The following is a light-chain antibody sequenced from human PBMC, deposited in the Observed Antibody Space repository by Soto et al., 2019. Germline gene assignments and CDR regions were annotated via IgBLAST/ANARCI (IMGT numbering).Light chain of an antibody. Sequence: QSVLTQPLSVSGSPGQSVIISCSDVGDYNTVSWYQHHPGKAPKLMIYDVSRRPSGVPHRFSGSQSGNTASLTISGLQAEDEADYYCCSYAGTYVFGTGTKVTVL. CDR3: CSYAGTYV. V-gene: IGLV2-11*01. J-gene: IGLJ1*01. CDR1: DVGDYNT. CDR2: DVS.